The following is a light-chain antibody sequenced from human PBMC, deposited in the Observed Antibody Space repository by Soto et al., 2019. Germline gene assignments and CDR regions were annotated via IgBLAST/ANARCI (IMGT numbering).Light chain of an antibody. V-gene: IGKV1-39*01. Sequence: DIQMTQAPSPLSASVGDRVYITCRTSQSISSYLNWYQAKPGKAPKLLIYEASTLESGVPSRFSGSGSGTDFTLTIRSLQTEDSATYYCQQSYGSPPFTFGPGTSVDI. CDR3: QQSYGSPPFT. CDR2: EAS. CDR1: QSISSY. J-gene: IGKJ3*01.